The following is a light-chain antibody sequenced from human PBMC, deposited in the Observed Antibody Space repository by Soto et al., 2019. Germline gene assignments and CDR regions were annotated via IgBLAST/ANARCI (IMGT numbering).Light chain of an antibody. CDR2: SAS. CDR3: QQYNKWPLFT. V-gene: IGKV3-15*01. J-gene: IGKJ3*01. Sequence: EIVLTQSPAILSVSPGRGATLSCRASQSVSSNLAWYQQRPGQAPRLLIYSASTRATGIPARFSSSGSEAEFTLTISRPQSEDFAVYFCQQYNKWPLFTFGPGTRVDIK. CDR1: QSVSSN.